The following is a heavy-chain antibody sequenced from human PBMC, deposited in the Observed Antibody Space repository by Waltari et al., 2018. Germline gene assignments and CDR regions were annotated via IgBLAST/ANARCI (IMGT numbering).Heavy chain of an antibody. CDR3: ARGGAGSRGEFDY. D-gene: IGHD3-10*01. J-gene: IGHJ4*02. Sequence: QVQLQQWGAGLLKPSETLSLTCAVYGGSFSGYYWSWIRQPPGKGLEWIGEINHSGSTNYTPALKSRVTISVDTSKNQFSLKRSSVTAADTAVYYCARGGAGSRGEFDYWGQGTLVTVSS. CDR1: GGSFSGYY. V-gene: IGHV4-34*01. CDR2: INHSGST.